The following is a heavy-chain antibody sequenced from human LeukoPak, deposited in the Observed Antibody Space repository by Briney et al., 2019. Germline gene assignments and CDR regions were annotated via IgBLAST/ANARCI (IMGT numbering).Heavy chain of an antibody. V-gene: IGHV3-33*01. CDR1: GFTFSSCG. Sequence: GGSLRLPCAASGFTFSSCGMQWVRQAPGKGLEGVALIWYDGSNKYYADSVKGRFTISRDNSKNTLYLQMNSLRPEDTAVYYCARAPISSADYYYYMAVWGKGTTVTVSS. J-gene: IGHJ6*03. D-gene: IGHD2-2*01. CDR3: ARAPISSADYYYYMAV. CDR2: IWYDGSNK.